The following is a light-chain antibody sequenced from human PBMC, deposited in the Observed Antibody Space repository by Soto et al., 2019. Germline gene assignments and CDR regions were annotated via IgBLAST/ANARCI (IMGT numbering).Light chain of an antibody. CDR1: NSEVGSYNL. CDR3: CSYAGSSTFYV. CDR2: EGS. Sequence: SGPTPPAPVSGSPGPSIPLPLTWNNSEVGSYNLVSWYQQHPGKAPKLMIYEGSKRPSGVSNRFSGSKSGNTASLTISGLQAEDEADYYCCSYAGSSTFYVFGTGTKVTVL. J-gene: IGLJ1*01. V-gene: IGLV2-23*01.